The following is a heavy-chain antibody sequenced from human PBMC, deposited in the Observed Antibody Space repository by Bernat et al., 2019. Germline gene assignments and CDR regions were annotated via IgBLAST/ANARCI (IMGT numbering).Heavy chain of an antibody. D-gene: IGHD5-24*01. CDR2: ISNSGGST. V-gene: IGHV3-23*04. CDR1: GFTFSSYA. CDR3: AKYLMLPDGYLGNDAFDI. J-gene: IGHJ3*02. Sequence: EVQLVESGGGLVQPGGSLRLSCAASGFTFSSYAVTWVRQAPGKGLKWVSMISNSGGSTYYADSVKGRFTISRDNSKNTLYLQMNSLRAEDTAVYYCAKYLMLPDGYLGNDAFDIWGQGTMVTVSS.